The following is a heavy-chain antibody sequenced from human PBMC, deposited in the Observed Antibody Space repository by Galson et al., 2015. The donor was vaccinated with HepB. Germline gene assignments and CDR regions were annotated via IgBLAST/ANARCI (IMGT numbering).Heavy chain of an antibody. D-gene: IGHD6-13*01. J-gene: IGHJ4*02. Sequence: SLRLSCAASGFTLGSFAMHWVRQAPGKGLEHVSAISNNGGSTYFLDSVKGRFTHSRDNSKSTLYLQMSSLKAEDTAVYYCVKDSSSWYYSDYWGQGTLVTVSS. CDR2: ISNNGGST. CDR1: GFTLGSFA. CDR3: VKDSSSWYYSDY. V-gene: IGHV3-64D*09.